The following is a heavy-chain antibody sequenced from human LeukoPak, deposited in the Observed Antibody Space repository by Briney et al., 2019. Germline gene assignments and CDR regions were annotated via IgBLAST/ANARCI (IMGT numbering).Heavy chain of an antibody. Sequence: SVKVSCKASGGTFSSYAISWVRQAPGQGLEWMGRIIPILGIANYAQKFQGRVTITADKSTSTAYMELSSLRSEDTAVYYCARGPVVAVTYFDYWGQGTLVTVSS. V-gene: IGHV1-69*04. CDR1: GGTFSSYA. CDR3: ARGPVVAVTYFDY. J-gene: IGHJ4*02. CDR2: IIPILGIA. D-gene: IGHD2-15*01.